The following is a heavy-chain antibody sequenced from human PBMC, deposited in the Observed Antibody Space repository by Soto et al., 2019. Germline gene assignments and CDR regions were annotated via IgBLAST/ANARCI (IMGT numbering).Heavy chain of an antibody. CDR3: AHRQAQGIGLAGTFDS. CDR1: GFSFSTTGVG. J-gene: IGHJ4*02. Sequence: QITLKESGPTLVKPTQTLTLTCTFSGFSFSTTGVGVGWIRQPPGKALEWLALIYWDDDKRYSPSLKSRLTINKDPSKTHVVLTRTNMDPVDTATYYCAHRQAQGIGLAGTFDSWGQGTLVTVSS. V-gene: IGHV2-5*02. D-gene: IGHD6-19*01. CDR2: IYWDDDK.